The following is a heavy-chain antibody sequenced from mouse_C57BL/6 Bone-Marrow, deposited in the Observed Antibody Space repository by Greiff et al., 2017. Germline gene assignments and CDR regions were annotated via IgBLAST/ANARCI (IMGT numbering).Heavy chain of an antibody. CDR3: ARGYEYDYAMDY. CDR1: GYSFTDYN. J-gene: IGHJ4*01. CDR2: INPNYGTT. Sequence: EVQLQQSGPELVKPGASVKISCKASGYSFTDYNMHWVKQSHGKSLEWIGVINPNYGTTSYNQKFKGKATLTVDPSSSTAYMQLNSLTSEDSAVYYGARGYEYDYAMDYWGQGTSGTVSS. D-gene: IGHD2-4*01. V-gene: IGHV1-39*01.